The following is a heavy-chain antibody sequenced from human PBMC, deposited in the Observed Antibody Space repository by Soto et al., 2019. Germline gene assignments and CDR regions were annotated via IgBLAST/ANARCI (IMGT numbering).Heavy chain of an antibody. J-gene: IGHJ4*02. CDR1: GGTFTSYA. CDR3: ASGDSSGYYKGFDY. Sequence: QVQLVQSGAEVKKPGSSVKVSCKASGGTFTSYAITWVRQAPGQGLEWMGGIIPIFGTANYAQKFQGRVTITADESTSTAYMELSSLRSEDTAVYYCASGDSSGYYKGFDYWGQGTLVTGSS. D-gene: IGHD3-22*01. CDR2: IIPIFGTA. V-gene: IGHV1-69*12.